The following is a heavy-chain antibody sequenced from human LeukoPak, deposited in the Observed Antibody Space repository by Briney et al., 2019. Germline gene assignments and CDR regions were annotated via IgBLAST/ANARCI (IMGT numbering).Heavy chain of an antibody. CDR2: IYTTGST. Sequence: SETLSLTCTVSGSSIATYSWSWIRQPPGKGLEWVGYIYTTGSTHYNPSLKSRVTMSLDTSKNQFSLKLSSVTAADTAVYYCARATVVTPYYFNYWGQGTLVTVSS. V-gene: IGHV4-4*09. CDR3: ARATVVTPYYFNY. J-gene: IGHJ4*02. CDR1: GSSIATYS. D-gene: IGHD4-23*01.